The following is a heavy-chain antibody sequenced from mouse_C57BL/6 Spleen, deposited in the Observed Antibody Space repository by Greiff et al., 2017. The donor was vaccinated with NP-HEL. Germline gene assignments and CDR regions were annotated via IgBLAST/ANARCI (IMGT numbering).Heavy chain of an antibody. CDR2: IDPSDSYT. D-gene: IGHD1-2*01. CDR1: GYTFTSYW. J-gene: IGHJ2*01. CDR3: ARSGFYYFDY. V-gene: IGHV1-69*01. Sequence: VQLQQPGAELVMPGASVKLSCKASGYTFTSYWMHWVKQRPGQGLEWIGEIDPSDSYTNYNQKFKGKSTLTVDKSSSTAYMQLSILTSDDAAVYYCARSGFYYFDYWGQCTTLTVSS.